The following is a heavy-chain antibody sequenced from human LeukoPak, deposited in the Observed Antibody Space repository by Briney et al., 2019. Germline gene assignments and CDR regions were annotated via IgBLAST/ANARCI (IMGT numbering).Heavy chain of an antibody. CDR3: AVTLGYCSSTSCHNNWFDP. CDR1: GGSFSGYY. J-gene: IGHJ5*02. CDR2: INHSGST. V-gene: IGHV4-34*01. D-gene: IGHD2-2*02. Sequence: SETLSLTCAVYGGSFSGYYWSWIRQPPGKGLEWIGEINHSGSTNYNPSLKSRVTISVDTSKNQFSLKLSSVTAADTAVYYCAVTLGYCSSTSCHNNWFDPWGQGTLVTVSS.